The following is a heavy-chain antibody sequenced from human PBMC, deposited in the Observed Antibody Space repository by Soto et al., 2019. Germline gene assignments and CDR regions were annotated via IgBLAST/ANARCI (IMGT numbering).Heavy chain of an antibody. J-gene: IGHJ5*02. CDR3: ARGLRYCSSTNCPNCFDP. CDR2: IYWDDDK. V-gene: IGHV2-5*02. CDR1: GFSLSMSGVG. D-gene: IGHD2-2*01. Sequence: QITLKESGPTLVKPTQTLTLTCTFSGFSLSMSGVGVGWIRQPPGKALEWLALIYWDDDKRYSPSLKSRLTITKDTSKNQVVLTMTNTDPVDTASYYCARGLRYCSSTNCPNCFDPWGQGTLVTVSS.